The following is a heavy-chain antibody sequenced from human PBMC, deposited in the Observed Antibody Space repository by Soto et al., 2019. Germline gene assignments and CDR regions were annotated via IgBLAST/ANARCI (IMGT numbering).Heavy chain of an antibody. V-gene: IGHV3-7*01. Sequence: GGSLRLSCAASGFTFSSYWMSWVRQAPGKGLEWVANIKQDGSEKYYVDSVKGRFTASRDNAENSLYLQMNSLRAEDTAVYYCARDHSRTYGSGYYPGSYLGQGTLVTVSS. D-gene: IGHD6-19*01. CDR2: IKQDGSEK. CDR3: ARDHSRTYGSGYYPGSY. CDR1: GFTFSSYW. J-gene: IGHJ4*02.